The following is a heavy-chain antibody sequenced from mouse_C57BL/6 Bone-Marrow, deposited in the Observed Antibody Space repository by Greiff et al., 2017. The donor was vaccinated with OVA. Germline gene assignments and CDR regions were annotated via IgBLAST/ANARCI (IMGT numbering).Heavy chain of an antibody. J-gene: IGHJ1*03. CDR2: IYIGNGYT. CDR3: ARGNYDYDVWYFDV. D-gene: IGHD2-4*01. CDR1: GYTFTSYG. V-gene: IGHV1-58*01. Sequence: VQLKESGAELVRPGSSVKMSCKTSGYTFTSYGINWVKQRPGQGLEWIGYIYIGNGYTEYNEKFKGKATLTSDTSSSTAYMQLSSLTSEDSAIYFCARGNYDYDVWYFDVWGTGTTVTVSS.